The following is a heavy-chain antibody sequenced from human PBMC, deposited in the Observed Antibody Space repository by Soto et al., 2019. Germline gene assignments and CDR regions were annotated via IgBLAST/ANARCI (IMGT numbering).Heavy chain of an antibody. Sequence: SETLSLTCIVSGGSIRISSYYWRWIRQPPGKGLEWIGSIYYSGSTYYNPSLKSRVTISVDTSKNQFSLKLSSVTAADTAVYYCASDNWNYDYWGQGTMVTVSS. CDR1: GGSIRISSYY. D-gene: IGHD1-20*01. CDR3: ASDNWNYDY. CDR2: IYYSGST. J-gene: IGHJ4*02. V-gene: IGHV4-39*01.